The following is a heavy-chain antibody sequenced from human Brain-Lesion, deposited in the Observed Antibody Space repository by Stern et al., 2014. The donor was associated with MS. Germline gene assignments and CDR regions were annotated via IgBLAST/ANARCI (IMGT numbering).Heavy chain of an antibody. D-gene: IGHD3-10*01. V-gene: IGHV3-74*02. CDR1: GFTFSNYW. CDR3: ARGERWFDS. CDR2: VNNDGRRT. J-gene: IGHJ5*01. Sequence: VQLQESGGGLVQPGGSLRLSCAASGFTFSNYWTHWVRQAPGKGLVWVSRVNNDGRRTSYADSVKGRFTMSRDNAKNTLYLQMNSLRVEDTAIYYCARGERWFDSWGQGTLVTVSS.